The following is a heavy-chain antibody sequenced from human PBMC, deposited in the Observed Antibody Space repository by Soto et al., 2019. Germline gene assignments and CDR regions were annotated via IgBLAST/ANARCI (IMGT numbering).Heavy chain of an antibody. CDR2: ISSTTNYI. CDR1: GFTFTRYS. V-gene: IGHV3-21*06. CDR3: ARESEDLTSNFDY. Sequence: GGSLRLSCAASGFTFTRYSMNWVRQAPGKGLEWVSSISSTTNYIYYGDSMKGRFTISRDNAKNSLYLEMNSLRAADTAVYYCARESEDLTSNFDYGGQGTLVTVSS. J-gene: IGHJ4*02.